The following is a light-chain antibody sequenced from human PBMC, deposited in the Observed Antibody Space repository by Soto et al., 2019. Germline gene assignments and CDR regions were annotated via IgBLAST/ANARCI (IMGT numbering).Light chain of an antibody. Sequence: EIVMTQSPATLSVSPGERATLSCRASQSVSSNLAWYQHKPGQAPRLLIYGASTRATGIPARFSGSGSGTEFTLSISGLQSEDFADYYCHQYNNWPPLTFGGGTKVEIK. J-gene: IGKJ4*01. V-gene: IGKV3-15*01. CDR3: HQYNNWPPLT. CDR2: GAS. CDR1: QSVSSN.